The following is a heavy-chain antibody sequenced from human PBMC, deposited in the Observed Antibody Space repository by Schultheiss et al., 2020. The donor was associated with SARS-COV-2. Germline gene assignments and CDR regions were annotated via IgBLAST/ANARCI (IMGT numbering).Heavy chain of an antibody. CDR3: ARVTYYYDSSGYFHLGYFDY. J-gene: IGHJ4*02. D-gene: IGHD3-22*01. CDR1: GFTFSSYE. Sequence: GGSLRLSCAASGFTFSSYEMNWVRQAPGKGLEWVSYISSSGSTIYYADSVKGRFTISRDNAKNSLYLQMNSLRAEDTAVYYCARVTYYYDSSGYFHLGYFDYWGQGTLVTVSS. CDR2: ISSSGSTI. V-gene: IGHV3-48*03.